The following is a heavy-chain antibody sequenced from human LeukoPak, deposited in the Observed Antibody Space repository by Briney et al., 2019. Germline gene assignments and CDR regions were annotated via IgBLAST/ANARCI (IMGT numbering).Heavy chain of an antibody. Sequence: SETLCLTCAVSDDSFSSHYWTWIRQPPGKGLEWIGYISYNGSTNYNASLKSRVTISIDTSKNQFSLKLSSVTAADTAVYYCARDLVTVTKGFDIWGQGTMVSVSS. CDR3: ARDLVTVTKGFDI. D-gene: IGHD4-17*01. J-gene: IGHJ3*02. CDR2: ISYNGST. V-gene: IGHV4-59*11. CDR1: DDSFSSHY.